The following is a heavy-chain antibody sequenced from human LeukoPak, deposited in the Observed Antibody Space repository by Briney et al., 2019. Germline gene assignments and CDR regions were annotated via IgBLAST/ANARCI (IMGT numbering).Heavy chain of an antibody. D-gene: IGHD3-22*01. J-gene: IGHJ4*02. CDR2: IGQDGTET. Sequence: PGGSLRLSCSASGISFASYWVTWVRQAPGKGLEWVANIGQDGTETVYVGSVKGRFTTSRDNARKLLFLQMTSLRADDTAVYYCAIPSSYDGSRYYHAYWGQGTLVSVSS. CDR3: AIPSSYDGSRYYHAY. CDR1: GISFASYW. V-gene: IGHV3-7*01.